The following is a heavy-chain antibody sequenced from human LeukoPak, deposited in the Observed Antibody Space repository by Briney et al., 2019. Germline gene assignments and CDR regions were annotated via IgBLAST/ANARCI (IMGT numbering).Heavy chain of an antibody. V-gene: IGHV1-18*01. J-gene: IGHJ4*02. CDR1: GYTFTSYG. D-gene: IGHD4-17*01. Sequence: ASVTVSCKASGYTFTSYGISWVRQAPGQGLEWMGWISAYNGNTNYAQKLQGRVTMTTDTSTSTAYMELRSLRSDDTAVYYCASTSRATTVTPGTYWGQGTLVTVSP. CDR2: ISAYNGNT. CDR3: ASTSRATTVTPGTY.